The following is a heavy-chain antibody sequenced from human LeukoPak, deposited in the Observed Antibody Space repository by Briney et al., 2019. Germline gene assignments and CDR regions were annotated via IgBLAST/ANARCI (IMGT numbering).Heavy chain of an antibody. J-gene: IGHJ4*02. CDR2: INSNGNYI. CDR3: ARAGGYCGRISCPYYFDY. Sequence: GGSLRLSCAASGFTFSTYNMNWVRQAPGKGLEWVSSINSNGNYIRYADSVKGRFTISRDNAKNSLYLQMSSLRAEDTAVYYCARAGGYCGRISCPYYFDYWGQGSLVAVSS. D-gene: IGHD2-15*01. CDR1: GFTFSTYN. V-gene: IGHV3-21*04.